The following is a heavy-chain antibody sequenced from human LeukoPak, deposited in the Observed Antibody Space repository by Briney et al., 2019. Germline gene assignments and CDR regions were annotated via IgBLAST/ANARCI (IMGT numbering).Heavy chain of an antibody. CDR1: GGTFSSYA. D-gene: IGHD3-22*01. CDR3: ASLHRTEEYYYDSSGYP. Sequence: ASVKVSCKASGGTFSSYAISWVRQAPGQGLEWMGRIIPILGIANYAQKFQGRVTITADKSTSTAYMELSRLRSEDKAVSYCASLHRTEEYYYDSSGYPWGQGTLVTVSS. CDR2: IIPILGIA. V-gene: IGHV1-69*04. J-gene: IGHJ5*02.